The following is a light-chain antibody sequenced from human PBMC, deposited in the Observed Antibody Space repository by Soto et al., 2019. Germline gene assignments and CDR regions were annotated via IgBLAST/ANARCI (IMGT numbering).Light chain of an antibody. Sequence: IQLTQSPSSLSASVGDRVTITCRASQGIGSYLAWYQQNPGQAPKLLIYGASTLQSGVPSRFSGSASGTDFTLTISSLQPEDFATYYCQQLNSYPLTFGGGTKVEIK. CDR2: GAS. V-gene: IGKV1-9*01. CDR1: QGIGSY. CDR3: QQLNSYPLT. J-gene: IGKJ4*01.